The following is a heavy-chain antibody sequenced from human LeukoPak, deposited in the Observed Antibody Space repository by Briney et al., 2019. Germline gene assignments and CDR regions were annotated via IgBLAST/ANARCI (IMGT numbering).Heavy chain of an antibody. CDR1: GYTFTGYY. V-gene: IGHV1-2*02. Sequence: GASVKVSCKASGYTFTGYYMHWVRQAPGQGLEWMGWINPNSGGTNYAQKFRGRVTMTRDTSISTAYMELSRLRSDDTAVYYCASLGYYYDSSGSPFCWGQGTLVTVSS. CDR2: INPNSGGT. J-gene: IGHJ4*02. D-gene: IGHD3-22*01. CDR3: ASLGYYYDSSGSPFC.